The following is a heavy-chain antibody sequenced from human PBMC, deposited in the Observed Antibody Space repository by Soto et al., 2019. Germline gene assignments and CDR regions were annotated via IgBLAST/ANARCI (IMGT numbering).Heavy chain of an antibody. J-gene: IGHJ5*02. CDR2: IYYSGST. D-gene: IGHD1-1*01. CDR1: GGSVSSSNYY. Sequence: PSETLSLTCTVSGGSVSSSNYYWSWIRQSPGKGLEWIGYIYYSGSTNYNPSLKSRVTISVDTSKNQFSLNLSSVTAADTAVYYYARDRGTGSKTNWFDPWGQGTLVTVSS. V-gene: IGHV4-61*01. CDR3: ARDRGTGSKTNWFDP.